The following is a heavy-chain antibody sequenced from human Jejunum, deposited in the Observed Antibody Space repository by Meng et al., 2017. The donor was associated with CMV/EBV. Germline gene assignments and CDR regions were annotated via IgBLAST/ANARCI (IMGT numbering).Heavy chain of an antibody. CDR1: GFTVSTYS. D-gene: IGHD4-23*01. Sequence: GFTVSTYSMGWVRQAPGKGLEWVSIIYGAGTTTYYADSVKGRFTISRDNSKNTLYLQMNNLRADDTAVYYCARVYGGGAFDLWGQGTRVTVSS. V-gene: IGHV3-23*03. J-gene: IGHJ3*01. CDR3: ARVYGGGAFDL. CDR2: IYGAGTTT.